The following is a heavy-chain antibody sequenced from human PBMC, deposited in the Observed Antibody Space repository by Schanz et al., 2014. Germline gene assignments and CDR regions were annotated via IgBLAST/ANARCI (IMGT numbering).Heavy chain of an antibody. V-gene: IGHV3-21*01. J-gene: IGHJ4*02. D-gene: IGHD3-16*01. CDR2: VSSRSTYI. CDR3: TRDDFGASDY. CDR1: GFPFISYN. Sequence: DVRLVESGGGLVKPGGSLRLSCAASGFPFISYNMNWVRQAPGKGLEWVSSVSSRSTYIFYADSVRGRFTISRDDAKNSLYLQMNSLRAEDTAVYYCTRDDFGASDYWGQGTLVTVSS.